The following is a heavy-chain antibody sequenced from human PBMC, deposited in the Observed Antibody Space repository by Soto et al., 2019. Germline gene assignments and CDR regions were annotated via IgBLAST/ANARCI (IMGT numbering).Heavy chain of an antibody. Sequence: QVQLVESGGGVVQPGRSLRLSCAASGFTFSSYGMHWVRQAPGKGLEWVAVISYDGSNKYYADSVKGRFTISRDNSKNTLYLQMNSLRAEDTAVYYYAKDGSSGWPDYWGQGTLVTVSS. D-gene: IGHD6-19*01. CDR2: ISYDGSNK. V-gene: IGHV3-30*18. J-gene: IGHJ4*02. CDR1: GFTFSSYG. CDR3: AKDGSSGWPDY.